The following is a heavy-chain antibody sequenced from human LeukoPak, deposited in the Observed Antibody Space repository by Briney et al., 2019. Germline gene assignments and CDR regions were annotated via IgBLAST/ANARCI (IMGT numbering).Heavy chain of an antibody. CDR3: AITLVVVAATSTPHYFDY. Sequence: GASVKVPCKASGYTFTSYGISWVRQAPGQGLEWMGWISAYNGNTNYAQKLQGRVTMTTDTSTGTAYMELRSLRSDDTAVYYCAITLVVVAATSTPHYFDYWGQGTLVTVSS. D-gene: IGHD2-15*01. CDR2: ISAYNGNT. J-gene: IGHJ4*02. CDR1: GYTFTSYG. V-gene: IGHV1-18*01.